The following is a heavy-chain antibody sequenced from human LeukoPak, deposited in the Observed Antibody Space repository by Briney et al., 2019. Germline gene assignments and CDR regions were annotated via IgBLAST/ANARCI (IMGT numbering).Heavy chain of an antibody. CDR2: ISNSGGGP. D-gene: IGHD3-9*01. CDR1: GFTFNNYA. Sequence: GGSLRLSCAASGFTFNNYAMSWVRQAPGKGLEWVSTISNSGGGPYYADSVKGRFTISRDNSKNTLFLQMNSLRAEDTAVFYCAKATKYDILTGYTFDYWGQGTLVTVSS. V-gene: IGHV3-23*01. J-gene: IGHJ4*02. CDR3: AKATKYDILTGYTFDY.